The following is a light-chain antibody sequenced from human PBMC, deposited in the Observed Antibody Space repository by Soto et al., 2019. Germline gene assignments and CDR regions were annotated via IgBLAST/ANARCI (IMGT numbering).Light chain of an antibody. J-gene: IGKJ4*01. Sequence: EIVMTQSPGTLSVSTEEGATLSCRASQSVDRNLAWYQQKPGQAPRLLIYGASTRPTGIPDRFSGSGSGTEFSLTISSLQSEVFAVYYCQQYDSWPLTFGGGTKVEI. CDR2: GAS. V-gene: IGKV3D-15*01. CDR3: QQYDSWPLT. CDR1: QSVDRN.